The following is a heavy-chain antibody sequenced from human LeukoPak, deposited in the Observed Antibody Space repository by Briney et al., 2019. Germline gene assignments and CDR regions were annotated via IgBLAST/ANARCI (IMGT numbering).Heavy chain of an antibody. CDR3: ARVSFGLLWFGELLPENWFDP. CDR1: GYTFTGYY. D-gene: IGHD3-10*01. V-gene: IGHV1-2*02. CDR2: IYPKSGGT. Sequence: ASVKVSCKASGYTFTGYYMHWVRQAPGQGREWMGGIYPKSGGTNYVQKFQGRVTMSRETSLRTAYMDLSRLRSGARAVYFCARVSFGLLWFGELLPENWFDPWGQGTLVTVSP. J-gene: IGHJ5*02.